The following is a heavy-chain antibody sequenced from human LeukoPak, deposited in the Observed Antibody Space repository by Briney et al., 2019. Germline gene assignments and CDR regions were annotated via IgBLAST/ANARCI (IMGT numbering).Heavy chain of an antibody. V-gene: IGHV3-23*01. Sequence: PGGSLRLSCTASGFTFGDYAISWVRQAPGKGLEWVSAISGSDPGTYYADSVKGRFTISRVNSRNTLYLQMNRLRVEDTAVYYCAKGSRGSCRGAYCYSFDNWGQGAVVTVSS. CDR3: AKGSRGSCRGAYCYSFDN. J-gene: IGHJ4*02. CDR1: GFTFGDYA. CDR2: ISGSDPGT. D-gene: IGHD2-21*02.